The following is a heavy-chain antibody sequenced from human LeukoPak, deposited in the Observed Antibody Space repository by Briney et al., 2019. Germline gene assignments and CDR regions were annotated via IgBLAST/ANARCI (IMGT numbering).Heavy chain of an antibody. V-gene: IGHV3-30*02. CDR1: GFTFSSYG. J-gene: IGHJ4*02. CDR3: AKVGSGGSYYQGGIDY. Sequence: GGSLRLSCATSGFTFSSYGMHWVRQAPGKGLEGVAFIRYDGSNKYYADSVKGRFTISRDNSENTLYLQMNCLGAEDTAVYYCAKVGSGGSYYQGGIDYWGQGTLVTVSS. D-gene: IGHD1-26*01. CDR2: IRYDGSNK.